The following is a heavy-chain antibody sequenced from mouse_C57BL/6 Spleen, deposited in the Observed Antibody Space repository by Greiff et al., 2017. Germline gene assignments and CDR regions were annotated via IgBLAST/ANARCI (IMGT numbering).Heavy chain of an antibody. Sequence: QVQLQQPGAELVKPGASVKLSCKASGYTFTSYWLHWVKQRPGQGLEWIGMIHPNSGSTNYHEKFKSKATLTVDTSSSTAYMQLSSLTSEDSAVYYCARRVYYDYYWYGDVWGTGTTVTVSS. CDR3: ARRVYYDYYWYGDV. V-gene: IGHV1-64*01. J-gene: IGHJ1*03. D-gene: IGHD2-4*01. CDR1: GYTFTSYW. CDR2: IHPNSGST.